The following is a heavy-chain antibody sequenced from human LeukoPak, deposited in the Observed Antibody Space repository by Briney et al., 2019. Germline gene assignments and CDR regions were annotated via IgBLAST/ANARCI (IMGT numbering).Heavy chain of an antibody. CDR2: INPNSGGT. D-gene: IGHD1-26*01. V-gene: IGHV1-2*02. Sequence: ASVKVSCKASGYTFTDYYMHWVRQAPGQGLEWMGWINPNSGGTNYAQKFQGRVTMTRDTSISTAYMELSSPRSDDTAVYFCAKDGKRATPFDYWGQGTLVTVSS. CDR1: GYTFTDYY. CDR3: AKDGKRATPFDY. J-gene: IGHJ4*02.